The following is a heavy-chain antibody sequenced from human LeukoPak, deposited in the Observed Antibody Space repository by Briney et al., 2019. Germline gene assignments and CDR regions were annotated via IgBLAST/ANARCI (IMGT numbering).Heavy chain of an antibody. V-gene: IGHV4-34*01. D-gene: IGHD6-13*01. CDR3: ARVSRCVGSSCPSFDY. CDR2: INHSGST. Sequence: SETLSLTCAVYGGSFSGYYWSGIRQPPGKGLEWIGEINHSGSTNYNPSLKSRVTISVDTSKNQFSLKLSSVTAADTAVYYCARVSRCVGSSCPSFDYWGQGTLVTVSS. CDR1: GGSFSGYY. J-gene: IGHJ4*02.